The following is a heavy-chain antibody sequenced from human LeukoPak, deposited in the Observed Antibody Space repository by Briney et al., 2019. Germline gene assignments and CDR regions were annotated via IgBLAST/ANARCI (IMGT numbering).Heavy chain of an antibody. CDR1: GFTFSSYW. Sequence: GGSLRLSCAACGFTFSSYWMSWVRQAPGKGLEWVANIKQDGSEKDYLGSVKGRFTISRDNAKKSLYLQMNSLRAEDTAVYYCYVGPTDYWGQGTLVTVSS. J-gene: IGHJ4*02. CDR2: IKQDGSEK. V-gene: IGHV3-7*01. CDR3: YVGPTDY. D-gene: IGHD1-26*01.